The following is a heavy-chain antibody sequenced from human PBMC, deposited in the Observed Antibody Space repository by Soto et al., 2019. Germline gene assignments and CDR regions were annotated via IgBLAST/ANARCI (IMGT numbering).Heavy chain of an antibody. CDR2: IKHDGSET. D-gene: IGHD1-20*01. V-gene: IGHV3-7*01. CDR3: VGDGNKWNGFEY. Sequence: EVQLVESGGGLVQPGESLRLSCAAPTFIFSTYWMTWVRQPPGKGLEWLANIKHDGSETHYLGSVKGRFTISRDNAKKSLYLQMNSPRVEVTAVYYCVGDGNKWNGFEYWGRGTLVTVSS. CDR1: TFIFSTYW. J-gene: IGHJ4*02.